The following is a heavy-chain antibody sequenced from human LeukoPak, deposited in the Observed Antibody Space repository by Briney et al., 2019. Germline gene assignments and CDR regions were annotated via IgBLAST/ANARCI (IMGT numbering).Heavy chain of an antibody. Sequence: SETLSLTCAVYGGSFSGYYWSWIRQPPGKGLEWIGEINHSGSTNYNPSLKSRVTISVDTSKNQFSLKLSSVTAADTAVYYCARRGRFLEWLFDYWGQGTLVTVSS. J-gene: IGHJ4*02. D-gene: IGHD3-3*01. CDR2: INHSGST. CDR1: GGSFSGYY. CDR3: ARRGRFLEWLFDY. V-gene: IGHV4-34*01.